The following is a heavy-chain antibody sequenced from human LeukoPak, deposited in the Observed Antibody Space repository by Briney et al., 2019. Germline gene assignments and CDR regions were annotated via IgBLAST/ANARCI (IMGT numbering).Heavy chain of an antibody. CDR1: GGSIFSYY. J-gene: IGHJ2*01. V-gene: IGHV4-4*08. CDR2: IYSNGIT. Sequence: SETLSLTCTVSGGSIFSYYWNWIRQPPGKGLKWIGYIYSNGITNYSPSLRSRGTISIATSKNQFSLRLRSVTAADTAIYYCARRAYYDSSGYYPTSGYFDLWGRGTLVTVS. CDR3: ARRAYYDSSGYYPTSGYFDL. D-gene: IGHD3-22*01.